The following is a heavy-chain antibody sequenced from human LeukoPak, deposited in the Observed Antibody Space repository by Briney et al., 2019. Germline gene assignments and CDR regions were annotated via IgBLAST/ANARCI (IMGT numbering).Heavy chain of an antibody. J-gene: IGHJ4*02. CDR1: GGSISSSSYY. V-gene: IGHV4-39*01. D-gene: IGHD1-26*01. CDR2: IYYSRST. CDR3: ARSLVGATLIDY. Sequence: SETLSLTCTVSGGSISSSSYYWGWIRQPPGKGLEWIGSIYYSRSTYYNPSLKSRVTISVDTSKNQFSLKLSSVTAADTAVYYCARSLVGATLIDYWGQGTLVTVSS.